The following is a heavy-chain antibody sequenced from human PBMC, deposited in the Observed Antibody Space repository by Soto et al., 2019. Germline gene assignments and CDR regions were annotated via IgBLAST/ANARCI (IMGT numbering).Heavy chain of an antibody. V-gene: IGHV1-69*13. CDR3: ASGQYYYDSSGYYSY. CDR1: GYTFTSYG. CDR2: IIPIFGTA. Sequence: ASVKVSCKASGYTFTSYGISWVRQAPGQGLEWMGGIIPIFGTANYAQKFQGRVTITADESTSTAYMELSSLRSEDTAVYYCASGQYYYDSSGYYSYWGQGTLVTVSS. D-gene: IGHD3-22*01. J-gene: IGHJ4*02.